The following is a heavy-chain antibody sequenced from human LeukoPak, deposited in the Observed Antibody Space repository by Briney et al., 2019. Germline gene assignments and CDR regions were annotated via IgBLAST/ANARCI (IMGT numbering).Heavy chain of an antibody. Sequence: SQTLSLTCTVSGGSISSGDYYWSWIRQPPGKGLEWIGYIYYSGSTYYNPSLKSRVTISVDTSKNQFSLKLSSVTAADTAVYYCARVVSYYDFWSGYGFDYYYMDVWGKGATVTVSS. CDR3: ARVVSYYDFWSGYGFDYYYMDV. CDR1: GGSISSGDYY. CDR2: IYYSGST. D-gene: IGHD3-3*01. V-gene: IGHV4-30-4*08. J-gene: IGHJ6*03.